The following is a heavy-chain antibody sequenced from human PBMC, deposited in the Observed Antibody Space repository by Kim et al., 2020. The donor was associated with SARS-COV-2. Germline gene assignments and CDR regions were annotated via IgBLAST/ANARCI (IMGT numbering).Heavy chain of an antibody. J-gene: IGHJ4*02. V-gene: IGHV4-30-2*05. D-gene: IGHD4-17*01. CDR3: ARGYGDYVMYYFDY. Sequence: NPALKSRVTISVDTSKNQFSRKLSSGTAADTAVYYCARGYGDYVMYYFDYWGQGTLVTVSS.